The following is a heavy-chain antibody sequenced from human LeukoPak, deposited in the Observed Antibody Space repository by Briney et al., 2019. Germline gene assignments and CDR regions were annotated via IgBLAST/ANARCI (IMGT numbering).Heavy chain of an antibody. D-gene: IGHD3/OR15-3a*01. CDR2: ISGRVGST. Sequence: PGGSLRLSCAASGFTFSNYAMSWVRQAPGKGLEWVSSISGRVGSTYYADSIKGRFTISRDNSKNTLFLHMNSLRAEDTAVYYCAKEDSYYFDYWGQGALVTVSS. V-gene: IGHV3-23*01. J-gene: IGHJ4*02. CDR3: AKEDSYYFDY. CDR1: GFTFSNYA.